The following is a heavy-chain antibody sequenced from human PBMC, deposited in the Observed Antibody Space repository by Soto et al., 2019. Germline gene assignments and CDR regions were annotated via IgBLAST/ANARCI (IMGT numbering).Heavy chain of an antibody. CDR1: GFTFSSYW. D-gene: IGHD1-26*01. J-gene: IGHJ6*02. CDR2: IKQDGSEK. Sequence: GGSLRLSCAASGFTFSSYWMSWVRQAPGKGLEWVANIKQDGSEKYYVDSVKGRFTISRDNAKNSLYLQMNSLRAEDTAVYYCARDRDWEVTSGMDVWGQGPTVTVSS. V-gene: IGHV3-7*01. CDR3: ARDRDWEVTSGMDV.